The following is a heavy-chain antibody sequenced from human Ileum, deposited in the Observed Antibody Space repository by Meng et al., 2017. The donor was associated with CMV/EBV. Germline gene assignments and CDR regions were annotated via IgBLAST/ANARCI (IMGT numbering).Heavy chain of an antibody. V-gene: IGHV3-7*03. Sequence: GESLKISCEASGLTFERHWMTWVRQAPGKGLEWVANIKKDGSEQNYVESVKGRFTISRDNAKNSLYLQMNSLRVEDTAAYYCGGVRTFNYDSSGHSLDYWGQGTLVTVSS. J-gene: IGHJ4*02. D-gene: IGHD3-22*01. CDR2: IKKDGSEQ. CDR3: GGVRTFNYDSSGHSLDY. CDR1: GLTFERHW.